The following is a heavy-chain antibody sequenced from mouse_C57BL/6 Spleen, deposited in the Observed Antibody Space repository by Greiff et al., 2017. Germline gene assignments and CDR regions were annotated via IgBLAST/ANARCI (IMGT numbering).Heavy chain of an antibody. V-gene: IGHV6-3*01. Sequence: EVQLQESGGGLVQPGGSMKLSCVASGFTFSNYWMNWVRQSPEKGLEWVAQIRLKSDNYATHYAESVKGRFTISRDDSKSSVYLQMNNLRAEDTGIYYCTANWEGFDYWGQGTTLTVSS. CDR3: TANWEGFDY. CDR2: IRLKSDNYAT. D-gene: IGHD4-1*01. J-gene: IGHJ2*01. CDR1: GFTFSNYW.